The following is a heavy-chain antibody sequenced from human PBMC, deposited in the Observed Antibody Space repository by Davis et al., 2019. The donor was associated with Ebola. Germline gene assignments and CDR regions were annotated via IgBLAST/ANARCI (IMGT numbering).Heavy chain of an antibody. D-gene: IGHD3-9*01. V-gene: IGHV3-7*01. CDR2: IKQDGSEK. CDR3: SRRGRDLRYFNTTNRNFFDY. Sequence: GGSLRLSCAASGFTFSSYWMSWVRQAPGKGLEWVANIKQDGSEKYYVDSVKGRFTISRDNAKNSLYLQMNSLRAEDTAVYYLSRRGRDLRYFNTTNRNFFDYWGQGALVTVSS. J-gene: IGHJ4*02. CDR1: GFTFSSYW.